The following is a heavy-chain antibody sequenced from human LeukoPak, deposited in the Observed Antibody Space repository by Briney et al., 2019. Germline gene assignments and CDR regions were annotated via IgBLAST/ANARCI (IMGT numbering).Heavy chain of an antibody. Sequence: KSSETLSLTCAVYGGSFSGYYRSWIRQPPGKGLEWIGEINHSGSPNYNPSLKSRVTISVDTSKNQFSLNLTSVTAADTAVYYCARTSHYYDSSGYYSPFDYWGQGTLVTVSS. D-gene: IGHD3-22*01. CDR1: GGSFSGYY. V-gene: IGHV4-34*01. J-gene: IGHJ4*02. CDR3: ARTSHYYDSSGYYSPFDY. CDR2: INHSGSP.